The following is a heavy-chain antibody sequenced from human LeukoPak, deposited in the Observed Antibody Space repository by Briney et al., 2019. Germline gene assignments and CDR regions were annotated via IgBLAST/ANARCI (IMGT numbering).Heavy chain of an antibody. D-gene: IGHD5-12*01. CDR1: GFTFSSYA. J-gene: IGHJ4*02. V-gene: IGHV3-23*01. CDR2: ISGSGGST. CDR3: AKVPIVATIGSFDY. Sequence: GWSLRLSCAASGFTFSSYAMSWVRQAPGKGLEWVSAISGSGGSTYYADSVKGRFTISRDNSKNTQYLQMNSLRAEDTAVYYCAKVPIVATIGSFDYWGQGTLVTVSS.